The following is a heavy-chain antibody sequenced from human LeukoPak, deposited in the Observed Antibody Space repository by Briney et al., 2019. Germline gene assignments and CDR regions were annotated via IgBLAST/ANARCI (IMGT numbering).Heavy chain of an antibody. CDR3: AGSIAARPGYFDY. CDR1: GGSFSGYY. Sequence: SETLSLTCAVYGGSFSGYYWSWIRQPPGKGLEWIGEINHSGSTNYNPSLKSRVTISVDTSKNQFSLKLSSVTAADTAVYYCAGSIAARPGYFDYWGQGTLVTVSS. D-gene: IGHD6-6*01. CDR2: INHSGST. J-gene: IGHJ4*02. V-gene: IGHV4-34*01.